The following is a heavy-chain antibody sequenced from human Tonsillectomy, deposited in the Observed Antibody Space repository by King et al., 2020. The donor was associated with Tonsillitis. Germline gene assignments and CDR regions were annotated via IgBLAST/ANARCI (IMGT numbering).Heavy chain of an antibody. J-gene: IGHJ3*01. D-gene: IGHD3-22*01. CDR1: GFTFSSYG. CDR2: ISYDGSDK. V-gene: IGHV3-30*05. Sequence: QLVQSGGGVVQPGRSLRLSCAASGFTFSSYGMHWVRQAPGKGLEWVAVISYDGSDKYYVDSVKGRFTISRDNSKNTLYLQMNSLRAEDTVVYYCARDQSSYDSSGYYSDWGQGTMVTVSS. CDR3: ARDQSSYDSSGYYSD.